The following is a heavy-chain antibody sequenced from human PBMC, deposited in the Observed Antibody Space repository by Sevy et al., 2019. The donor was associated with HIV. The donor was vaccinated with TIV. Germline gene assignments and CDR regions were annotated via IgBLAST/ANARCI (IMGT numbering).Heavy chain of an antibody. D-gene: IGHD4-17*01. V-gene: IGHV3-7*01. CDR1: GFSFSSYW. Sequence: GGSLRLSCAASGFSFSSYWMNWVRQAPGKGLEWVANIKQDGSGKYYVDSVKGRFTISRDNAKNSLYLQMNSLRAEDTAVYSCARGGTGYGDFDYYYYGMDVWGQGTTVTVSS. J-gene: IGHJ6*02. CDR2: IKQDGSGK. CDR3: ARGGTGYGDFDYYYYGMDV.